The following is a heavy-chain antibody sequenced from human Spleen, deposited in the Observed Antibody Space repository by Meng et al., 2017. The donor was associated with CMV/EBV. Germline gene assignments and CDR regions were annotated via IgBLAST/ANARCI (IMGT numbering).Heavy chain of an antibody. CDR1: GFTFDDYG. D-gene: IGHD2-2*01. J-gene: IGHJ4*02. CDR3: ARGSGLVVPAALSDY. Sequence: GSLRLSCAASGFTFDDYGMSWVRQAPGKGLEWVSGINWNGGSTGYADSVKGRFTISRDNAKNSLYLQMNSLRAEDTALYYCARGSGLVVPAALSDYWGQGTLVTVSS. V-gene: IGHV3-20*04. CDR2: INWNGGST.